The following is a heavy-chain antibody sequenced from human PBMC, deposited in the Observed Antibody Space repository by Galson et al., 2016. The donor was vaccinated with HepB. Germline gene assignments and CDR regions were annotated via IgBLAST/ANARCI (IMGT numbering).Heavy chain of an antibody. CDR3: AGDATGMVRGDALDI. D-gene: IGHD5-18*01. V-gene: IGHV1-18*01. J-gene: IGHJ3*02. CDR1: GYTFTSYG. CDR2: ISAYNGNT. Sequence: SVKVSCKASGYTFTSYGISWMRQAPGQGLEWMGWISAYNGNTNYAQTLQGRVSMTTDTSTSTAYMELRSLRSDDTAVYYCAGDATGMVRGDALDIWGQGTMVTVSS.